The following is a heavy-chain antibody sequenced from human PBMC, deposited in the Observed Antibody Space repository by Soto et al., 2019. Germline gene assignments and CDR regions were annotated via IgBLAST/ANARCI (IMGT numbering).Heavy chain of an antibody. V-gene: IGHV3-48*03. CDR1: GFTFSSYE. CDR3: ARGRAAMVTGVTYAFDI. J-gene: IGHJ3*02. CDR2: ISSSGSTI. D-gene: IGHD5-18*01. Sequence: GGSLRLSCAASGFTFSSYEMNWVHQAPGKGLEWVSYISSSGSTIYYADSVKGRFTISRDNAKNSLYLQMNSLRAEDTAVYYCARGRAAMVTGVTYAFDIWGQGTMVTVSS.